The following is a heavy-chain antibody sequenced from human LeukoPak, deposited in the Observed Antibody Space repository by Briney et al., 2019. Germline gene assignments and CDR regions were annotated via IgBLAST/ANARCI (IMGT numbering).Heavy chain of an antibody. CDR2: ISHSGST. CDR3: ARDQGGCSSTSCYDFDY. V-gene: IGHV4-38-2*02. J-gene: IGHJ4*02. CDR1: GYSISSGYY. D-gene: IGHD2-2*01. Sequence: SETLSLTCAVSGYSISSGYYWGWIRQPPGKGLEGIGSISHSGSTYYNPSLKSRVPISVDTSKNQFSLKLSSMTAANTAVYYCARDQGGCSSTSCYDFDYWGQGTLVTVSS.